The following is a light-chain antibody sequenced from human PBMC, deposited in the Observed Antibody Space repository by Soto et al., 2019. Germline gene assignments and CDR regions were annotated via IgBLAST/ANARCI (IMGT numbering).Light chain of an antibody. CDR2: EVN. Sequence: QSVLTQPPSASGSPGQSVAISCTGTSSDVGGYNYVSWCRQHPGKAPKLMIYEVNKRPSGVPDRFSGSKSGNTASLTVSGLQAEDGADYYCSSYAGSSNVFGTGTKVTVL. CDR3: SSYAGSSNV. CDR1: SSDVGGYNY. V-gene: IGLV2-8*01. J-gene: IGLJ1*01.